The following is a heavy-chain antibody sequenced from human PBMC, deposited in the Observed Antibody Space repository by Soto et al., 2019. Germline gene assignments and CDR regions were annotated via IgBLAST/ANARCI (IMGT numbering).Heavy chain of an antibody. V-gene: IGHV3-30-3*01. D-gene: IGHD1-26*01. CDR1: RFSFSTYA. Sequence: QVQLVESGGGVVQPGRSLRLSCAASRFSFSTYAIHWVRQAPGKGLEWVAGISNEGGNEYYADSVKGRFTISRDNSKRTLYLRMNSLGPDDTAVYYCARDRSGSHEIGDSLDIWGRGTMVTVSS. CDR3: ARDRSGSHEIGDSLDI. J-gene: IGHJ3*02. CDR2: ISNEGGNE.